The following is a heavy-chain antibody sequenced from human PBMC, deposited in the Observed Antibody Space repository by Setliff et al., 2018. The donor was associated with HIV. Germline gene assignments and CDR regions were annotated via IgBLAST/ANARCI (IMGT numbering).Heavy chain of an antibody. Sequence: GSLRLSCAASGFTFSNAWMNWVRQAPGKGLEWVGRIQSKADGGTTNYAAPVKGRFTISRDDSKNMLYLQMNSLKIEDTAVYYCTRHVDSGTYMDVWGRGTTVTVSS. J-gene: IGHJ6*03. D-gene: IGHD5-18*01. CDR2: IQSKADGGTT. CDR3: TRHVDSGTYMDV. CDR1: GFTFSNAW. V-gene: IGHV3-15*07.